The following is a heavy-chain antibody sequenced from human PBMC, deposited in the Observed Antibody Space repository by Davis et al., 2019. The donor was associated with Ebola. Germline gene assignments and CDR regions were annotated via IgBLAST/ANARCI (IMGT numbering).Heavy chain of an antibody. D-gene: IGHD3-10*01. CDR3: AKRITMVRGVIITVDDAFDI. CDR2: ISGSGGST. V-gene: IGHV3-23*01. CDR1: GFTFSSYA. Sequence: PGGSLRLSCAASGFTFSSYAMSWVRQAPGKGLEWVSAISGSGGSTYYADSVKGRFTISRDNSKNTLYLQMNSLRAEDTAVYYCAKRITMVRGVIITVDDAFDIWGQGTMVTVSS. J-gene: IGHJ3*02.